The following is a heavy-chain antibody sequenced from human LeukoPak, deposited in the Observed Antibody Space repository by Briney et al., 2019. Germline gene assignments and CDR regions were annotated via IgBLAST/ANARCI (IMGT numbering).Heavy chain of an antibody. CDR2: ISYDGSNK. J-gene: IGHJ4*02. V-gene: IGHV3-30*18. D-gene: IGHD6-19*01. Sequence: GGSLRLSCAASGFAFSSYGMHWVRQAPGKGLEWVAVISYDGSNKYYADSVKGRFTISGDNSKNTLYLQMNSLRAEDTAVYYCAKGHSSGFGRYYFDYWGQGTLVTVSS. CDR3: AKGHSSGFGRYYFDY. CDR1: GFAFSSYG.